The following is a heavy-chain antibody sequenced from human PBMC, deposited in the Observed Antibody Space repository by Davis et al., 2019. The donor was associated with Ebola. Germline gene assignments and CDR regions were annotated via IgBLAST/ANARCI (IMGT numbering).Heavy chain of an antibody. D-gene: IGHD6-19*01. CDR1: GGSFSGYY. V-gene: IGHV4-34*01. J-gene: IGHJ6*02. CDR2: VNDSENT. CDR3: ASHSSGWVDYYYGMDV. Sequence: SETLSLTCAVYGGSFSGYYWSYIRQSPGKGLEWIGEVNDSENTNYNPSLKSRVTISVDRLKNQFSLKLRSVTGADTAIYYCASHSSGWVDYYYGMDVWGQGTTVTVSS.